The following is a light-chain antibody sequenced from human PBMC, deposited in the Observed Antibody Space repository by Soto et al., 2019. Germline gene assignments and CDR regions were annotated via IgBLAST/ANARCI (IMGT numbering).Light chain of an antibody. V-gene: IGLV2-23*02. CDR3: CSFADFTYV. J-gene: IGLJ1*01. CDR1: SSDIGSYDL. CDR2: EVT. Sequence: QSALTQPASVSGSPGQSITISCTGTSSDIGSYDLVSWYQQHPGTAPKLIIYEVTKRPSGVSTRFSGSKSGNTASLKIYGLHAVYEAYYYCCSFADFTYVFGTGTKVTVL.